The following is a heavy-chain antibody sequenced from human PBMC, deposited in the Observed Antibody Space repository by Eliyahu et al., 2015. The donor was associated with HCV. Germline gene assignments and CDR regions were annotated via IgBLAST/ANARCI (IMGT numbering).Heavy chain of an antibody. D-gene: IGHD3-3*01. CDR1: GXSISSYH. CDR2: IYYSGST. J-gene: IGHJ6*02. V-gene: IGHV4-59*01. Sequence: QVQLQESGPGLVKPSETLSLTCTVSGXSISSYHWSWIRQPPGKGLEWIGYIYYSGSTNYNPSLKSRVTISVDTPKNQFSLKLSSVTAADTAVYYCARDFWGGYQYGMDVWGQGTTVTVSS. CDR3: ARDFWGGYQYGMDV.